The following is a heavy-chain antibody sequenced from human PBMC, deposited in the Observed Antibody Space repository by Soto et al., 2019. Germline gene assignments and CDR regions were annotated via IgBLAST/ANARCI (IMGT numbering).Heavy chain of an antibody. J-gene: IGHJ4*02. D-gene: IGHD2-15*01. V-gene: IGHV3-48*03. CDR3: ARGGVVYYFDY. CDR1: GFTFSSYE. Sequence: GGSLRLSCAASGFTFSSYEMNWVRQAPGKGLEWVSYISSSVSTIYYADSVKGRFTISRDDAKNSLYLQMNSLRAEDTAVYYCARGGVVYYFDYWGQGTPVTVSS. CDR2: ISSSVSTI.